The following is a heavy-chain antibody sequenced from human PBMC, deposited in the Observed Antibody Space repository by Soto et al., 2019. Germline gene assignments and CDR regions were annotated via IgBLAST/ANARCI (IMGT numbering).Heavy chain of an antibody. D-gene: IGHD1-26*01. CDR1: GGTFTDYT. CDR3: AKKLGPSAFDL. J-gene: IGHJ2*01. Sequence: QVQLVQSGAEVKKPGSSVKVSCKASGGTFTDYTITWVRQAPGQGLEWMGRITPVLELSNYAQKFQGRVTITADKPTTTSYMELGGLTSEDTAVYYCAKKLGPSAFDLWGRGTLVTVSS. V-gene: IGHV1-69*02. CDR2: ITPVLELS.